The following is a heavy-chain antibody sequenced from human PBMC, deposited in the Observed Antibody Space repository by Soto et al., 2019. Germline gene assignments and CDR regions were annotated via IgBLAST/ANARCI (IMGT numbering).Heavy chain of an antibody. CDR3: ARELRFLEFKPLEAYNWFDP. CDR1: GGSISSSSYY. CDR2: IYYSGST. J-gene: IGHJ5*02. V-gene: IGHV4-39*01. D-gene: IGHD3-3*01. Sequence: SETLSLTCTVSGGSISSSSYYWGWIRQPPGKGLEWIGSIYYSGSTYYNPSLKSRVTISVDTSKNQFSLKLSSVTAADTAVYYCARELRFLEFKPLEAYNWFDPWGQGTLVTVSS.